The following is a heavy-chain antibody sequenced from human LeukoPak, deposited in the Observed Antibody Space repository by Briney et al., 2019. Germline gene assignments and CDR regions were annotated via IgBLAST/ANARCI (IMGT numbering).Heavy chain of an antibody. Sequence: PSETLSLTCTLSGGSISSYYWSWIRQPPGKGLEWIGYIYYSGSTNYNPSLKSRVTISVDTSKNQFSLKLSSVTAADTAVYYCALGARGAFDIWGKGTMVTVSS. D-gene: IGHD3-16*01. V-gene: IGHV4-59*01. CDR3: ALGARGAFDI. J-gene: IGHJ3*02. CDR2: IYYSGST. CDR1: GGSISSYY.